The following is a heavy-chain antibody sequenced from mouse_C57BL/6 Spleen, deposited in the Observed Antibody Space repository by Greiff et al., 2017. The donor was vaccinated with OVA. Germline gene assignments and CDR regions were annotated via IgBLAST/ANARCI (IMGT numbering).Heavy chain of an antibody. CDR3: ARQSQATFDY. CDR2: ISSGGSYT. Sequence: EVKVVESGGDLVKPGGSLKLSCAASGFTFSSYGMSWVRQTPDKRLEWVATISSGGSYTYYPDSVKGRFTISRDNAKNTLYLQMSSLKSEDTAMYYCARQSQATFDYWGQGTTLTVSS. J-gene: IGHJ2*01. CDR1: GFTFSSYG. V-gene: IGHV5-6*01. D-gene: IGHD3-2*02.